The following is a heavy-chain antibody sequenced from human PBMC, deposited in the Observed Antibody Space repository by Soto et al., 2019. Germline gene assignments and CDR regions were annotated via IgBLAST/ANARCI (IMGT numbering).Heavy chain of an antibody. Sequence: QVQLQQWGAGLLKPSETLSLTCAVYGGSFSGYYWSWIRQPPGKGLEWIGEINHSGSTNYNPSLKSRVTISVDTSKNQFSLKLSSVTAADTAVYYCAREASPSIVVVVAATLVSWFDPWGQGTLVTVSS. V-gene: IGHV4-34*01. CDR2: INHSGST. CDR3: AREASPSIVVVVAATLVSWFDP. D-gene: IGHD2-15*01. CDR1: GGSFSGYY. J-gene: IGHJ5*02.